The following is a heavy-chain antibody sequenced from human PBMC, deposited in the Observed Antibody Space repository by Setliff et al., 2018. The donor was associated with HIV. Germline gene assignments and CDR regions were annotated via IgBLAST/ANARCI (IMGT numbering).Heavy chain of an antibody. CDR2: NNNDGSMT. Sequence: GGSRRRSCAASGFTLSDDWMHWVRQVQGKGLGWVSRNNNDGSMTTYADFVTGRFTMSRDSAKNTLYLQMHSLRVEDTAVYYCVKWNYPNSWGQGTLVTVSS. CDR1: GFTLSDDW. J-gene: IGHJ4*02. CDR3: VKWNYPNS. V-gene: IGHV3-74*03. D-gene: IGHD1-7*01.